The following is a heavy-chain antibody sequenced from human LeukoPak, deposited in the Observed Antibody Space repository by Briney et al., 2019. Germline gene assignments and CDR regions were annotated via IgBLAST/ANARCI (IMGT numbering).Heavy chain of an antibody. J-gene: IGHJ3*02. CDR2: VNSDGSDT. CDR1: GFTFSSYW. V-gene: IGHV3-74*01. Sequence: GGSLRLSCAASGFTFSSYWMHWVRQAPGKGLVWVSRVNSDGSDTIYADSVKGRCTISRDNAKNTVFLQVNSLRVEDTAVYYCARGGYGHRFDIWGQGTMVTVSS. CDR3: ARGGYGHRFDI. D-gene: IGHD5-12*01.